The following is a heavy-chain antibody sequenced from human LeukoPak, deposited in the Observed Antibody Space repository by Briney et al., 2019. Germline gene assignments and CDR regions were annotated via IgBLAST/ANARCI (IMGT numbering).Heavy chain of an antibody. CDR3: ARIPLGNYYYYYMDV. J-gene: IGHJ6*03. Sequence: GGSLRLSCAASGFTFKNSWMSWVRQAPGKGLQWVANINQDGGEKYYVDSVKGRFTISRDNAKNSLYLQMNNLKAEDTAVYYCARIPLGNYYYYYMDVWGKGTTVTVSS. CDR1: GFTFKNSW. V-gene: IGHV3-7*01. D-gene: IGHD1-14*01. CDR2: INQDGGEK.